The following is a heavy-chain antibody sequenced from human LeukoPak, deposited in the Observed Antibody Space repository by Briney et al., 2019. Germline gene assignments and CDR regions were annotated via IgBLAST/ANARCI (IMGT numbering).Heavy chain of an antibody. CDR2: IYYSGST. Sequence: SQTLSLTCTVSGGSISSGDYYWSWIRQPPGKGLEWIGYIYYSGSTYYNPSLKSRVTISVDTSKNQFSLKLSSVTAADTAVYYCASGLPAAPGWFDPWGQGTLVTVSS. CDR1: GGSISSGDYY. D-gene: IGHD2-2*01. CDR3: ASGLPAAPGWFDP. J-gene: IGHJ5*02. V-gene: IGHV4-30-4*08.